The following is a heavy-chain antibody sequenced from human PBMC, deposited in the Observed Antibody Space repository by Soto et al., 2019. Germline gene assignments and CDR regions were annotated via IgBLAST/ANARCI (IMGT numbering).Heavy chain of an antibody. Sequence: GSLILSCAASGFKFSDYWMSWVRQAPGKGLEWVGNIKHDTSEAHYADSVKGRFTITRDNIKNFLFLQMRDLRADDTASYYCARDGLLFSGPYRPSRFDYWGLGALVTVSS. CDR2: IKHDTSEA. CDR3: ARDGLLFSGPYRPSRFDY. V-gene: IGHV3-7*03. J-gene: IGHJ4*02. D-gene: IGHD3-16*02. CDR1: GFKFSDYW.